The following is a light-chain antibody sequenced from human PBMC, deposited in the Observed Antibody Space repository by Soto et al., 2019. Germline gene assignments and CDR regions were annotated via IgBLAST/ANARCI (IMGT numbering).Light chain of an antibody. CDR3: QQYYSTPYT. Sequence: DIVMTQSPDSLAVSLGERATINCKSSQSVLYSSNNKNYLAWYQQKPGQPPKLLIYWASIRQSGVPDRFSGSGSGTDFTLTISSLQAADVAVYYCQQYYSTPYTFGQGTNLEIK. J-gene: IGKJ2*01. CDR2: WAS. V-gene: IGKV4-1*01. CDR1: QSVLYSSNNKNY.